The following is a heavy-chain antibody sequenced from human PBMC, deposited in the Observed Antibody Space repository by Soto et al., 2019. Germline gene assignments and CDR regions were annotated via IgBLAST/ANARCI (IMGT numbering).Heavy chain of an antibody. CDR3: AKDSNQYSSSLRGRYFDY. V-gene: IGHV3-23*01. D-gene: IGHD3-22*01. CDR1: GFTFTSYV. CDR2: ISGGGSTA. J-gene: IGHJ4*02. Sequence: EVQLLESGGGLVQRGGSQRLSCAASGFTFTSYVMRWVRQAPGKGLEWVAGISGGGSTAFYADSVKGRFTISRDNAKNTVVVQMDNRRAEDTAIYYCAKDSNQYSSSLRGRYFDYWCQGTLVTVSS.